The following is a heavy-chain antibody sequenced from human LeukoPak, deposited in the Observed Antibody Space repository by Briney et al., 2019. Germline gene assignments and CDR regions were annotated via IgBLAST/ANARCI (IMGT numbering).Heavy chain of an antibody. CDR2: ISYDGSNK. V-gene: IGHV3-30*18. CDR1: GFTFSSYG. D-gene: IGHD4-17*01. CDR3: AKDGGPRSDYGTFDY. Sequence: PGGSLRLSCAASGFTFSSYGMHWVRQAPGKGLEWVAVISYDGSNKYYADSVKGRFTISRDNSKNTLYLQMNSLRAEDTAVYYCAKDGGPRSDYGTFDYWGQGTLVTVSS. J-gene: IGHJ4*02.